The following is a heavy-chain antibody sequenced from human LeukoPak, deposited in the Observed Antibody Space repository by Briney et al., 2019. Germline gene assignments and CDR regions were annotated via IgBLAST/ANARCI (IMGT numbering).Heavy chain of an antibody. CDR3: AKATPHFFDF. Sequence: GGSLRLSCSASGFIFSNYAMHWVRPAPGERLEYVSAITANGGGTYYADSVRGRFTISRDNSPDTLYLQMNSLRPEDTAMYYCAKATPHFFDFWGQGMLVTVSS. J-gene: IGHJ4*02. V-gene: IGHV3-64D*09. CDR1: GFIFSNYA. D-gene: IGHD5-24*01. CDR2: ITANGGGT.